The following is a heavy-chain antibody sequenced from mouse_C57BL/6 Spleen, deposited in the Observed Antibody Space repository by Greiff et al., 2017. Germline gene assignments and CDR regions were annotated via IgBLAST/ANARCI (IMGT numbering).Heavy chain of an antibody. CDR2: IYPGDGNT. J-gene: IGHJ2*01. CDR3: ARGTAQDYFDY. D-gene: IGHD3-2*02. V-gene: IGHV1-82*01. Sequence: VQGVESGPELVKPGASVKISCKASGYAFSRSWMNWVKQRPGKGLEWIGRIYPGDGNTNYNGKFKGKATLTADKSSSTAYMQLSSLTSEDSAVYFCARGTAQDYFDYWGQGTTLTVSS. CDR1: GYAFSRSW.